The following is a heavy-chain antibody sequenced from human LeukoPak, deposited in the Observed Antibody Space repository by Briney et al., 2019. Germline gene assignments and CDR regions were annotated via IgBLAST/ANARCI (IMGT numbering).Heavy chain of an antibody. CDR3: ATSLSSGSYQDTFSYYYYGMDV. CDR2: INRSGSA. CDR1: SGSLSGYY. V-gene: IGHV4-34*01. D-gene: IGHD1-26*01. J-gene: IGHJ6*02. Sequence: SETLSLTCAVYSGSLSGYYWSWIRQPRGGGLEWIGEINRSGSANYNPSLKSRVTVSVDTSKNQYSLKLSSVTAADTAVYYCATSLSSGSYQDTFSYYYYGMDVWGQGATVTVSS.